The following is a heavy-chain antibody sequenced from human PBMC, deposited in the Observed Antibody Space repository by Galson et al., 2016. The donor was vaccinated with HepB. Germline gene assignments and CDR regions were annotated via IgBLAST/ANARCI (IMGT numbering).Heavy chain of an antibody. D-gene: IGHD5-18*01. Sequence: SLRLSCAASGLTISNYNMNWVRLAPGKGPEWVSYITATTGVTYYADSVRGRFTISRDNAKNAVYLQMNSLRAEDKAVYYCVRAFSGNTYGYYYWGQGTLVTVSS. J-gene: IGHJ4*02. CDR1: GLTISNYN. CDR2: ITATTGVT. CDR3: VRAFSGNTYGYYY. V-gene: IGHV3-48*01.